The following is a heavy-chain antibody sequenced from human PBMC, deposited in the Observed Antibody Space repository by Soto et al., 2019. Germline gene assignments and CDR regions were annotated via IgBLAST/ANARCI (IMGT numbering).Heavy chain of an antibody. V-gene: IGHV3-30-3*01. CDR1: GFTFSSYV. D-gene: IGHD2-15*01. Sequence: QVQLVESGGGVVQPGRSLRLSCAASGFTFSSYVSSGARQAPGKGREGGAIISYDKNNKNYADSVKGRFTISRDNSKNTLYLQMNSLRGEDTAVYYCARAGCDGGSCYTLVGLRYGMDVWGQGTTVTVSS. CDR2: ISYDKNNK. J-gene: IGHJ6*02. CDR3: ARAGCDGGSCYTLVGLRYGMDV.